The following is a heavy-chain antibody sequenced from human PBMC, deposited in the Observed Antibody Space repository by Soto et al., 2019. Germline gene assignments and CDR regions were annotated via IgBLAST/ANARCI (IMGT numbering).Heavy chain of an antibody. J-gene: IGHJ4*02. V-gene: IGHV3-66*01. D-gene: IGHD6-19*01. CDR3: AREASGSGWWSQGSFES. CDR2: LYSSGST. Sequence: EVHLVESGGGLVQPGGSLRLSCAASGFTVSNNYMSWVRQAPGKRLEWVSSLYSSGSTYYADSVKGRFTVSRDISENTLYLQMNSLRFEDTAVYYCAREASGSGWWSQGSFESWGQGTLVTVSS. CDR1: GFTVSNNY.